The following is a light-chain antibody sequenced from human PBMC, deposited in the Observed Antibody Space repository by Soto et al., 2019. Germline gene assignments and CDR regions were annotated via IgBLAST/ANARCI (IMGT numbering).Light chain of an antibody. CDR1: QGIGTY. CDR3: QQVDSYPRT. J-gene: IGKJ1*01. CDR2: ASS. Sequence: DIQMTQSPSTLSASVGDRVTITCRASQGIGTYLVWYQQKSGKAPTVLIYASSNFQTGVPSRFSGSGSGTDFSLTISSLHPEDVATYYCQQVDSYPRTFGQGTKVDIK. V-gene: IGKV1-9*01.